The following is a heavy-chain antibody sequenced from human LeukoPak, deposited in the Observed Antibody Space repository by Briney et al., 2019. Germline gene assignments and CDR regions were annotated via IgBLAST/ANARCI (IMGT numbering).Heavy chain of an antibody. D-gene: IGHD6-19*01. CDR3: ARGGVDSSGWYGKGFDS. Sequence: GGSLRLSCAASGFTFSDYYMSWVRQAPGKGLEWVSYISSSGSTIYYADSVKGRFTISRDNAKNSVDLQMNSLRAEDTAVYYCARGGVDSSGWYGKGFDSWGQGTLVTGSS. CDR2: ISSSGSTI. CDR1: GFTFSDYY. V-gene: IGHV3-11*01. J-gene: IGHJ4*02.